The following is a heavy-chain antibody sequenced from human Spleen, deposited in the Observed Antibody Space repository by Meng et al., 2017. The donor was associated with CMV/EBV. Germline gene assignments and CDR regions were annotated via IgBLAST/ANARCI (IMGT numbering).Heavy chain of an antibody. D-gene: IGHD1-20*01. CDR1: GGTFTKYG. CDR3: ARDVPFNWNDQINWFDP. Sequence: SVKGSCKVSGGTFTKYGINWVRQAPGQGLEWMGGISPLFGTTNYSQRFQDRVTFPTDESTSTVYMELSSLTSDATAVYYCARDVPFNWNDQINWFDPWGQGTLVTVSS. J-gene: IGHJ5*02. V-gene: IGHV1-69*05. CDR2: ISPLFGTT.